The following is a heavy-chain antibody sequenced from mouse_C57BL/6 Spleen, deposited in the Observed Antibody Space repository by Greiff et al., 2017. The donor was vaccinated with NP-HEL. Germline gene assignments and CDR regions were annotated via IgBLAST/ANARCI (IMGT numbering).Heavy chain of an antibody. V-gene: IGHV5-9*01. J-gene: IGHJ3*01. CDR1: GFTFSSYT. CDR2: ISGGGGNT. D-gene: IGHD2-4*01. Sequence: EVKLMESGGGLVKPGGSLKLSCAASGFTFSSYTMSWVRQTPEKRLEWVATISGGGGNTYYPDSVKGRFTISRDNAKNTLYLQMSSLRSEDTALYYCARDGGLRQGSWFAYWGQGTLVTVSA. CDR3: ARDGGLRQGSWFAY.